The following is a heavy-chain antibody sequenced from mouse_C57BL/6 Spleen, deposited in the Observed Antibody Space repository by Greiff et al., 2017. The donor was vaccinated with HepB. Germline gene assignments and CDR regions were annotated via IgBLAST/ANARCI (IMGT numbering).Heavy chain of an antibody. Sequence: VQLQQSGAELVRPGASVKLSCTASGFNIKDDYMHWVKQRPEQGLEWIGWIDPENGDTEYASKFQGKATITADTSSNTAYLQLSSLTSEDTAVYYCTTPMIVTRSRYYFDYWGQGTTLTVSS. V-gene: IGHV14-4*01. CDR2: IDPENGDT. CDR1: GFNIKDDY. J-gene: IGHJ2*01. CDR3: TTPMIVTRSRYYFDY. D-gene: IGHD2-3*01.